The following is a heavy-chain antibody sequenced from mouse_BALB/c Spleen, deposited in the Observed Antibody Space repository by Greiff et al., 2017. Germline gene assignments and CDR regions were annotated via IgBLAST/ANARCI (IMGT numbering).Heavy chain of an antibody. Sequence: VQLKQSGPELVKPGASVKISCKASGYSFTGYFMNWVMQSHGKSLEWIGRINPYNGDTFYNQKFKGKATLTVDKSSSTAHMELRSLASEDSAVYYCARSDYYGSSYGYFDYWGQGTTLTVSS. V-gene: IGHV1-20*02. CDR1: GYSFTGYF. CDR2: INPYNGDT. D-gene: IGHD1-1*01. J-gene: IGHJ2*01. CDR3: ARSDYYGSSYGYFDY.